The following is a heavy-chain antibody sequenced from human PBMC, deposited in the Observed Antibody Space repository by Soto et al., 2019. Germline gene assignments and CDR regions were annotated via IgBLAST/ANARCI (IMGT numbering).Heavy chain of an antibody. CDR2: VSNDGIRK. CDR1: GFIFSGSG. CDR3: ARWVGGSMYDNSGKYDS. J-gene: IGHJ5*01. D-gene: IGHD3-22*01. V-gene: IGHV3-30*03. Sequence: QVQLVESGGGVVQPGRSLRLTCAASGFIFSGSGMHWVRQAPGKGLEWVALVSNDGIRKYYGDSVKGRFTSSRDNAENTLYLQMNSLRAEDTAVYYCARWVGGSMYDNSGKYDSWGQGTLVTVSS.